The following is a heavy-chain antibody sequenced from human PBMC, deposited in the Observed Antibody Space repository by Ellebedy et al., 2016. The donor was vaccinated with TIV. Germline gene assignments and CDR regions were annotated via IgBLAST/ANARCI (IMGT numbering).Heavy chain of an antibody. CDR2: VYTSGST. J-gene: IGHJ4*02. CDR1: GVSISTYY. CDR3: ARIDSWQPIDD. D-gene: IGHD3-9*01. Sequence: MPSETLSLTCTVSGVSISTYYWSWIRQPAGKGLEWIGRVYTSGSTIYNPSLKSRVTMSLDTSKNQFSLNLRTVTAADTGVYYCARIDSWQPIDDWGQGILVTVSS. V-gene: IGHV4-4*07.